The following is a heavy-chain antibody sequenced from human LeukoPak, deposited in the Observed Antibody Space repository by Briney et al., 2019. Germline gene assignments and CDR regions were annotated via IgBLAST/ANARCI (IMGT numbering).Heavy chain of an antibody. D-gene: IGHD3-3*01. CDR2: IYYSGST. CDR3: ASAGGTIFGVEYYYYGMDV. J-gene: IGHJ6*02. Sequence: SETLFLTCTVSGGSISSSSYYWGWIRQPPGKGLEWIGSIYYSGSTYYNPSLKSRVTISVDTSKNQFSLKLSSVTAADTAVYYCASAGGTIFGVEYYYYGMDVWGQGTTVTVSS. V-gene: IGHV4-39*01. CDR1: GGSISSSSYY.